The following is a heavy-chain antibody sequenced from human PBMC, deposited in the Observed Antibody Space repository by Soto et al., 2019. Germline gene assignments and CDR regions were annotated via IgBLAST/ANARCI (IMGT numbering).Heavy chain of an antibody. V-gene: IGHV3-21*01. D-gene: IGHD3-10*01. Sequence: GGSLRLSCETSGFPFGIYTMNWVRQAPGKGLEWVSSISSSGTYIDYADSVEGRFAISRDDTKNSVFLEMTSLRVDDTAVYYCAREGNYHEFWGQGTLVTVSS. CDR3: AREGNYHEF. CDR1: GFPFGIYT. J-gene: IGHJ4*02. CDR2: ISSSGTYI.